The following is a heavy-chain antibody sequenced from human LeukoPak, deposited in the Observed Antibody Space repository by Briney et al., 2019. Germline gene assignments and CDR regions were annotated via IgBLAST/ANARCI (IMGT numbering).Heavy chain of an antibody. D-gene: IGHD3-10*01. V-gene: IGHV4-39*07. CDR2: IYYSGST. J-gene: IGHJ5*02. Sequence: PSETLSLTCTVSGGSISSSSYYWGWIRQPPGKGLECIGSIYYSGSTYYNPSLKSRVTISVDTSKNQFSLKLSSVTAAGTAVYYCARGAYFYGSGINWFDPWGQGTLITVSS. CDR1: GGSISSSSYY. CDR3: ARGAYFYGSGINWFDP.